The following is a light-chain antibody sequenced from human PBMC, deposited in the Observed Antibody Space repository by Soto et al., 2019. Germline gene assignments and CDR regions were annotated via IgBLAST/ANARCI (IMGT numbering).Light chain of an antibody. CDR1: SSDVGGYNY. Sequence: QSALTQPRSVSGSPGQSVTISCTGTSSDVGGYNYVSWYQQHPGKAPKLMIYDVSKRPSGVPDRFSGSKSGNTASLTISGLQADDEADYYCCSYAGSPYVFGTGTKLTVL. J-gene: IGLJ1*01. V-gene: IGLV2-11*01. CDR3: CSYAGSPYV. CDR2: DVS.